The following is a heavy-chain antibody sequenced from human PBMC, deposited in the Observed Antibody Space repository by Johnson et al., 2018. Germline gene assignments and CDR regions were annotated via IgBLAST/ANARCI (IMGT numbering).Heavy chain of an antibody. CDR1: GLSFSTYA. CDR2: IVGSGGTT. CDR3: AKDPAYSSVTDGAFDI. V-gene: IGHV3-23*04. D-gene: IGHD3-22*01. J-gene: IGHJ3*02. Sequence: VQLVESGGGLVQPGGSLRLSCAASGLSFSTYAMNWVRQAPGKGLEWVSTIVGSGGTTYYADSVKGRFTISRDNSKDTVDLQMNSVSAEDTAVYYCAKDPAYSSVTDGAFDIWGQGTMVTVSS.